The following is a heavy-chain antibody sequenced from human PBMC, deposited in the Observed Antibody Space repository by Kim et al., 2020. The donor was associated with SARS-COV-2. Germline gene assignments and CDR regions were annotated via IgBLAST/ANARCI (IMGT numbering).Heavy chain of an antibody. V-gene: IGHV3-23*01. J-gene: IGHJ6*02. Sequence: GGSLRLSCAASGFTFSSYAMSWVRQAPGKGLEWVSAISGSGGSTYYADSVKGRFTISRDNYKNTLYLQMNSLRAEDTAVYYCANELRSPTYYYYGMDVWGQGTTVTVSS. CDR3: ANELRSPTYYYYGMDV. CDR2: ISGSGGST. D-gene: IGHD5-12*01. CDR1: GFTFSSYA.